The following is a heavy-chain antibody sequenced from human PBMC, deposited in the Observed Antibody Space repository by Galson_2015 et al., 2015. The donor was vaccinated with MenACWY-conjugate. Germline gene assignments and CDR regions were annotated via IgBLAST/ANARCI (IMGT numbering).Heavy chain of an antibody. D-gene: IGHD3-3*01. J-gene: IGHJ5*02. CDR2: IWYDGSKK. CDR1: GFTFSSYG. CDR3: ARESNFWSSYYGVDL. V-gene: IGHV3-33*01. Sequence: SLRLSCAASGFTFSSYGMHWVRQAPDKGLEWVAGIWYDGSKKCYGDSVKGRFIVSRDNSKNKVYLQMSRLRAEDTAAYYCARESNFWSSYYGVDLWGQGTLVTV.